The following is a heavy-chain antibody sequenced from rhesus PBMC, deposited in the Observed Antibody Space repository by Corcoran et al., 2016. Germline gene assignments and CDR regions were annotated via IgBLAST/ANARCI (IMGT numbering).Heavy chain of an antibody. V-gene: IGHV4-122*02. Sequence: QVQLQESGPGLVKPSETLSLTCAVSGGSISSGYYYWSWIRQPPGKVLEWIGYITYSGSTSYNPSLKSGVTISRDTSKNQFSLKLSSVTAADTAVYYCARDGNWGFFDYWGQGVLVTVSS. CDR1: GGSISSGYYY. D-gene: IGHD7-45*01. CDR3: ARDGNWGFFDY. J-gene: IGHJ4*01. CDR2: ITYSGST.